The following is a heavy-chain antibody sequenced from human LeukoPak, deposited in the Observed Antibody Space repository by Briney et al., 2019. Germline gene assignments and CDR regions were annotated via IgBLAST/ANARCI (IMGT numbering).Heavy chain of an antibody. V-gene: IGHV3-7*03. J-gene: IGHJ4*02. CDR2: IKRDGSEK. CDR1: GFTFNSYW. CDR3: ARLGPASSGWPESFDY. Sequence: GGSLRLSCAASGFTFNSYWMNWVRQAPGKGLEWVANIKRDGSEKYYVDSVKGRFTISRDNAKNSLDLQMNSLRVEDTAVYYCARLGPASSGWPESFDYWGQGTLVSVSS. D-gene: IGHD6-19*01.